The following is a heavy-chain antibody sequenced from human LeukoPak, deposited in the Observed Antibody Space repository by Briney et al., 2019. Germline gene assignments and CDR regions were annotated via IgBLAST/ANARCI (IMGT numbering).Heavy chain of an antibody. CDR2: IIPIFGTA. CDR1: GGTFSTYA. CDR3: ARVGYCISPNCFLGAFDI. D-gene: IGHD2-2*03. V-gene: IGHV1-69*13. J-gene: IGHJ3*02. Sequence: ASVEVSCKASGGTFSTYAISWVRQAPGQGLEWMGGIIPIFGTAKYAQKLQGRVTITADESTSTAYMEVSSLRSEDTAVYFCARVGYCISPNCFLGAFDIWGQGTLVTVSS.